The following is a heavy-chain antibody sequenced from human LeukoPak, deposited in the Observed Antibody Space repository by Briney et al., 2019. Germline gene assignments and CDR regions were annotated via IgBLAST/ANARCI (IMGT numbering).Heavy chain of an antibody. CDR2: IYYTGST. V-gene: IGHV4-59*08. CDR3: ARHWLDSGTPDRFDY. CDR1: GGSFSSYY. Sequence: SETLSLTCTVSGGSFSSYYWSWIRQPPGKGLEWIGYIYYTGSTNYNPSLKSRVTISVDTSKNQFSLKLTSVTAADTAVYYCARHWLDSGTPDRFDYWGQGTLVTVSS. D-gene: IGHD3-10*01. J-gene: IGHJ4*02.